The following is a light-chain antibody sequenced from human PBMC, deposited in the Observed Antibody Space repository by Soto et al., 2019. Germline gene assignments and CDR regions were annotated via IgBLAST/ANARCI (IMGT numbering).Light chain of an antibody. V-gene: IGLV2-14*03. J-gene: IGLJ2*01. CDR1: SSDIGGYNY. CDR3: YSYTSSSTVL. CDR2: DVS. Sequence: QSALTQPASVSGSPGQSTTISCTGISSDIGGYNYVSWYQQLPGKAPKLMIYDVSNRRSGVSNRFSGSKSGNTASLTISGLQAEDEADYYCYSYTSSSTVLFGGGTKLTVL.